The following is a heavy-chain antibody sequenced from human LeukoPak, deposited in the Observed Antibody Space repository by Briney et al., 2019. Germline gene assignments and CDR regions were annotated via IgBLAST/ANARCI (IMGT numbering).Heavy chain of an antibody. J-gene: IGHJ5*02. V-gene: IGHV1-2*02. Sequence: GASVNLSCKASGYSFTDYYIHWARQAPGQGLGLMGWINPHRGGTSYAQKFQGRVTMTRDTSITTAYMELSRLRSDDTAMYYCARDTCDGVSCYNWFDPWGQGTLVTVSS. CDR3: ARDTCDGVSCYNWFDP. CDR1: GYSFTDYY. CDR2: INPHRGGT. D-gene: IGHD4-17*01.